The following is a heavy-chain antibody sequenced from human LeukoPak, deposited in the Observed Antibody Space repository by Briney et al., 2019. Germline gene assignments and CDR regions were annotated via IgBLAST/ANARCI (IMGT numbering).Heavy chain of an antibody. CDR3: AKDSTGGIGAFDI. CDR1: GFTFSSYG. J-gene: IGHJ3*02. CDR2: IWYDGSNK. Sequence: PGGSLRLSCAASGFTFSSYGMHWVRQAPGKGLEWVAVIWYDGSNKYYADSVKGRFTISRDNSKNTLYLQMNSLRAVDTAVYYCAKDSTGGIGAFDIWGQGTMVTVSS. V-gene: IGHV3-33*06. D-gene: IGHD1-26*01.